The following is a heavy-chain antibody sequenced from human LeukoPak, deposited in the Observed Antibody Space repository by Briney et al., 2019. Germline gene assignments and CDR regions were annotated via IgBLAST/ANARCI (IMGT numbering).Heavy chain of an antibody. CDR1: GFTFDDYA. CDR3: AKDNGYGGNPLDY. J-gene: IGHJ4*02. CDR2: ISWDGGST. D-gene: IGHD4-23*01. V-gene: IGHV3-43D*03. Sequence: GGSLRLSCAASGFTFDDYAMHWVRQAPGKGLEWVSLISWDGGSTYYADSVKGRFTISRDNSKNSLYLQMNSLRAEDTALYYCAKDNGYGGNPLDYWGQGTLVTVSS.